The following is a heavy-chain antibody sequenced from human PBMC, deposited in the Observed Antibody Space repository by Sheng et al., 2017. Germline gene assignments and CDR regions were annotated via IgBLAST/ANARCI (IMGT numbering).Heavy chain of an antibody. Sequence: QVQLQESGPGLVKPSETLSLTCTVSGYSISSGYYWGWIRQPPGKGLEWIGSIYHSGSTYYNPSLKSRVTISVDTSKNQFSLKLSSVTAADTAVYYCARDSMYYYDSSGSKRAAFDIWGQGTMVT. CDR3: ARDSMYYYDSSGSKRAAFDI. D-gene: IGHD3-22*01. V-gene: IGHV4-38-2*02. CDR1: GYSISSGYY. J-gene: IGHJ3*02. CDR2: IYHSGST.